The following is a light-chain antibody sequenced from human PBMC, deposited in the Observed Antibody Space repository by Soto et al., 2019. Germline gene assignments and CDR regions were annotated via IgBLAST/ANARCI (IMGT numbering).Light chain of an antibody. CDR2: GAS. J-gene: IGKJ3*01. Sequence: EIVMTQSPATLSVSPGERATLSCRASQSVSSNLAWYQQKPGQAPRLLIYGASTRATGIPARFSGSGSGTDFTLTISSLQDEDFAVYSCQQYNNWPPFTFGPGTKVDIK. CDR3: QQYNNWPPFT. V-gene: IGKV3-15*01. CDR1: QSVSSN.